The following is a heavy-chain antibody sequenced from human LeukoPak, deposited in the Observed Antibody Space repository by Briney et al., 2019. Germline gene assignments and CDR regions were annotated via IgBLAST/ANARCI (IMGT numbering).Heavy chain of an antibody. CDR2: IKQDGSET. CDR1: GFTFSNYW. J-gene: IGHJ6*02. V-gene: IGHV3-7*03. Sequence: GGSLRLSCAASGFTFSNYWMSWVRQAPGKGLEWVANIKQDGSETDYVDSVKGRFTISRDNAKNSLCLQVNSLRAEDTAVYFCARGGGLDVWGQGATVTVSS. D-gene: IGHD3-16*01. CDR3: ARGGGLDV.